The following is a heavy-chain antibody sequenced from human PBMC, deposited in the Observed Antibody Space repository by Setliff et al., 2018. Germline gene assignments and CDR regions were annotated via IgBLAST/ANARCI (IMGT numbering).Heavy chain of an antibody. D-gene: IGHD6-6*01. Sequence: SETLSLTCTVYGGSFSNYYWSWIRQPPGKVLEWIGEINHSGSTNYNSSLTSRVTISVDTSKNQFSLRLTSVTAADTAVYYCTSTPRGGINITTRAGAFDSWGQGTLVTVSS. V-gene: IGHV4-34*01. J-gene: IGHJ4*02. CDR3: TSTPRGGINITTRAGAFDS. CDR2: INHSGST. CDR1: GGSFSNYY.